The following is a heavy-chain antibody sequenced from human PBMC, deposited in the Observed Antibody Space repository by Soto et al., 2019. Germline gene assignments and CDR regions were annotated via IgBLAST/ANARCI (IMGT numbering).Heavy chain of an antibody. D-gene: IGHD7-27*01. CDR2: IIPILGIA. CDR1: GGTFSSYT. Sequence: GASVKVSCKASGGTFSSYTISWVRQAPGQGLEWMGRIIPILGIANYAQKFQGRVTITADKSTSTAYMELSSLRSEDAAVYYCALTQPPRVCYYWGQGTLVPVSS. CDR3: ALTQPPRVCYY. V-gene: IGHV1-69*02. J-gene: IGHJ4*02.